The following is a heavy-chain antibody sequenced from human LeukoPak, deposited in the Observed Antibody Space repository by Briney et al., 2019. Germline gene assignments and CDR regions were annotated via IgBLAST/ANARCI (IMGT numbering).Heavy chain of an antibody. V-gene: IGHV4-59*01. Sequence: SETLSLTCSVSGASISSYYRSWIRQPPGKGLEWSGYIYYRGSTNYSPSLKSLVTISVDTSKSQFSLKLSSVTVADTAVYYCAIRTRYCSDCSCNWRFYIDVWGKGTTVTVSS. CDR2: IYYRGST. J-gene: IGHJ6*03. CDR1: GASISSYY. CDR3: AIRTRYCSDCSCNWRFYIDV. D-gene: IGHD2-15*01.